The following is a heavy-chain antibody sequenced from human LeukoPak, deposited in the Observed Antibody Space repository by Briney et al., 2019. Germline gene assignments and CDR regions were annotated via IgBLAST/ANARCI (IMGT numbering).Heavy chain of an antibody. V-gene: IGHV3-74*01. J-gene: IGHJ4*02. CDR2: INSDGSST. CDR3: ARAVSYDILTGVY. D-gene: IGHD3-9*01. Sequence: GGSLRLSCAASGFTFSSYWMHWVRHAPGKGLVWVSRINSDGSSTSYADSVKGRFTISRDNAKNTLYLQMNSLRAEDTAVYYCARAVSYDILTGVYWGQGTLVTVST. CDR1: GFTFSSYW.